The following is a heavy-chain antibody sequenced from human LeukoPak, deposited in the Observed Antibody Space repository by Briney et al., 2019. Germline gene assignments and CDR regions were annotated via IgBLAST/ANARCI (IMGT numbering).Heavy chain of an antibody. Sequence: PGGSLRLSCAASGFTFSSYAMSWVRQAPGKGLEWVSAISGSGGSTYYADSVKGRFTISRDNSKNTLYLQMNSLRAEDTAVYYCAKGGVYCSSTSCYRDAFDYWGQGTLVTVSS. J-gene: IGHJ4*02. D-gene: IGHD2-2*02. CDR3: AKGGVYCSSTSCYRDAFDY. CDR2: ISGSGGST. V-gene: IGHV3-23*01. CDR1: GFTFSSYA.